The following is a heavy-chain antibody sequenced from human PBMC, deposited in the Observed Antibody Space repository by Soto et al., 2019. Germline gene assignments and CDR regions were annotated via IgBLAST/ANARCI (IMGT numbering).Heavy chain of an antibody. CDR1: GFIFSNAW. CDR3: ATGGYFLDY. Sequence: EVEMVESGGNFVKPGGSLRLSCVASGFIFSNAWMNWVRQAPGKGLEWVGRIKSKPAGGTIDYAAPVQDRFTISRDDSKNVVYLQMNSLRIEDTAVYYCATGGYFLDYWGQGTLVTVSS. V-gene: IGHV3-15*07. D-gene: IGHD3-16*01. CDR2: IKSKPAGGTI. J-gene: IGHJ4*02.